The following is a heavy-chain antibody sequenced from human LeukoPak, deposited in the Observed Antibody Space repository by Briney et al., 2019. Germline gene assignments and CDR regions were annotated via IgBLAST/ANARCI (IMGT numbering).Heavy chain of an antibody. CDR2: IYPGDSDT. J-gene: IGHJ4*02. D-gene: IGHD3-22*01. CDR3: ASHTGYYDSSGPQYFDY. CDR1: GYSFTSYW. V-gene: IGHV5-51*01. Sequence: GASLKISCKGSGYSFTSYWIGWVRQMPGKGLEWMGIIYPGDSDTRYSPSLQGQVTISADKSISTAYLQWSSLKASDTAMYYCASHTGYYDSSGPQYFDYWGQGTLVTVSS.